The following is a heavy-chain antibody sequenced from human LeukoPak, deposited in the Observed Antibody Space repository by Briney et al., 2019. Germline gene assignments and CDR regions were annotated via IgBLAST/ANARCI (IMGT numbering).Heavy chain of an antibody. Sequence: GASVKVSCKVSGYTLTELSMHWVRQAPGRGLEWIGGFDPEDGETVYAQKFQGRVTMTEDTSKDTAYMELSSLKSEDTAVYYCARRGKYYDYVWGSYRYSGFDYWGQGTLVTVSS. D-gene: IGHD3-16*02. V-gene: IGHV1-24*01. CDR2: FDPEDGET. CDR3: ARRGKYYDYVWGSYRYSGFDY. J-gene: IGHJ4*02. CDR1: GYTLTELS.